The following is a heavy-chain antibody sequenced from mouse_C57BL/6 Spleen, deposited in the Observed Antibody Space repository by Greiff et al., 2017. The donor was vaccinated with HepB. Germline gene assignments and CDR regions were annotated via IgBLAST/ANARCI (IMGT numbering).Heavy chain of an antibody. D-gene: IGHD2-2*01. CDR1: GFSLTSYG. CDR2: IWSDGST. Sequence: VQLVESGPGLVAPSQSLSITCTVSGFSLTSYGVHWVRQPPGKGLEWLVVIWSDGSTTYNSALKSRLSISKDNSKSQVFLKMNSLQTDDTAMYYCARGGYDRDYYAMDYWGQGTSVTVSS. CDR3: ARGGYDRDYYAMDY. V-gene: IGHV2-6*03. J-gene: IGHJ4*01.